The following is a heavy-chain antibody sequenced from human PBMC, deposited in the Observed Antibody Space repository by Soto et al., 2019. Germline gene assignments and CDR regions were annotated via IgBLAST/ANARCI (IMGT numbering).Heavy chain of an antibody. CDR1: GDSISSGGYY. J-gene: IGHJ3*02. CDR3: AREIPSYYYDSSGSPDGAFDI. CDR2: IYYSEST. Sequence: PSETLSLTCTVSGDSISSGGYYWSWIRQHPGKGLEWIGYIYYSESTYYNPSLKSRVTISVDTSKNQFSLKLSSVTAADTAVYYCAREIPSYYYDSSGSPDGAFDIWGQGTMVTVSS. D-gene: IGHD3-22*01. V-gene: IGHV4-31*03.